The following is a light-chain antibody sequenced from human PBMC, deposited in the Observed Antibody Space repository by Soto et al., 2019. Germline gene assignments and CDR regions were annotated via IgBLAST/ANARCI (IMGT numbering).Light chain of an antibody. CDR2: DVS. Sequence: QSVLTQPRSVSGSPGQSVTISCTGTSSDVGGYNYVSWYQQHPGKAPKLMIYDVSKRPSGVPDRSSGSKSGNTASLTISGLQAEDEADYYCCSYAGSYTHVFGTGTKVTVL. V-gene: IGLV2-11*01. CDR3: CSYAGSYTHV. J-gene: IGLJ1*01. CDR1: SSDVGGYNY.